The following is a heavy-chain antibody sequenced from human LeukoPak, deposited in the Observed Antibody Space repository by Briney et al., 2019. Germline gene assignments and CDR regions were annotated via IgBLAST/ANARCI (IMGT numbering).Heavy chain of an antibody. D-gene: IGHD2-15*01. CDR1: GFTFSSYG. Sequence: PGGSLRLSCAASGFTFSSYGMHWVRQAPGKGLEWVAVISYDGSIKYYADSVKGRFTISRDNSKNTLYLQMNSLRAEDTAVYYCARASRRLRWFPRRSDAFDIWGQGTTVTVSS. J-gene: IGHJ3*02. CDR3: ARASRRLRWFPRRSDAFDI. CDR2: ISYDGSIK. V-gene: IGHV3-30*03.